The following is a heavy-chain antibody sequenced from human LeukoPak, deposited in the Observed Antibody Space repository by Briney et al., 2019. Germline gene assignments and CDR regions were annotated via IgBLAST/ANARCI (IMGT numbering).Heavy chain of an antibody. Sequence: GGSLRLSCTASGFTFGDYAMRWVRQAPGKGLEWVGFIRSKAYGGTTEYAASVKGRFTISRDDSKTIAYLQMNILKTEDTAVYYCTRVRADYYDSSGFLLDPDAFDIWGQGTMVTVSS. CDR2: IRSKAYGGTT. V-gene: IGHV3-49*04. CDR1: GFTFGDYA. J-gene: IGHJ3*02. D-gene: IGHD3-22*01. CDR3: TRVRADYYDSSGFLLDPDAFDI.